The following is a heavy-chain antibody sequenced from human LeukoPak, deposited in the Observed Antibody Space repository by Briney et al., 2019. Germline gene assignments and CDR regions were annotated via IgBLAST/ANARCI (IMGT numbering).Heavy chain of an antibody. Sequence: PGGSLRLSCAASGFTVSSNYMSWVRQAPGKGLEWFSVIYSGGSTYYADSVKGRFTISRDNSKNTLYLQMNSLRAEDTAVYYCARAHRGDAFDIWGQGTMVTVSS. CDR2: IYSGGST. CDR3: ARAHRGDAFDI. CDR1: GFTVSSNY. J-gene: IGHJ3*02. V-gene: IGHV3-53*01. D-gene: IGHD1-14*01.